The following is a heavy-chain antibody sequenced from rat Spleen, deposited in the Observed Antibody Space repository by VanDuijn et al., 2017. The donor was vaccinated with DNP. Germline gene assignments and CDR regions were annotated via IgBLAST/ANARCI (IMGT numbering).Heavy chain of an antibody. V-gene: IGHV5-58*01. CDR1: GFSLTSYT. J-gene: IGHJ4*01. D-gene: IGHD1-1*01. CDR2: INPDGGTT. CDR3: AKDLQWYAMDA. Sequence: VQLKESGPGLVQPSQTLSLTCTVSGFSLTSYTVSWVRQPPGKGLEWVASINPDGGTTHYSDSGRGRFTISRDNAENNVYLQMNSLRSEDTATYYCAKDLQWYAMDAWGQGTSVSVSS.